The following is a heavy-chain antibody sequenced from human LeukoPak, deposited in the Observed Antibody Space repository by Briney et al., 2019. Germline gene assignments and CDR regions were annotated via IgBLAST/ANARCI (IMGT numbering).Heavy chain of an antibody. J-gene: IGHJ4*02. Sequence: GGSLRLSCAASGFTFSSYAMSWVRQAPGKGLEWVSAISGSGGSTYYADSVKGRFTISRDNSKNTLYLQMNSLRAEDTAVYYCAKFRGVSVLRYFDWFFDYWGQGTLVTVSS. V-gene: IGHV3-23*01. D-gene: IGHD3-9*01. CDR1: GFTFSSYA. CDR3: AKFRGVSVLRYFDWFFDY. CDR2: ISGSGGST.